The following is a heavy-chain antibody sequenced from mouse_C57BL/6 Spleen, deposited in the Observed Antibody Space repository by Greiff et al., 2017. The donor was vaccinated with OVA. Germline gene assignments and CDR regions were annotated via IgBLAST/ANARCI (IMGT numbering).Heavy chain of an antibody. D-gene: IGHD1-1*01. J-gene: IGHJ1*03. Sequence: EVHLVESGGGLVQPGGSLKLSCAASGFTFSDYYMYWVRQTPEKRLEWVAYISNGGGSTYYPDTVKGRFTISRDNAKNTLYLQMSRLKSEDTAMYYCARHGDYYGSSPWYFDVWGTGTTVTVSS. V-gene: IGHV5-12*01. CDR3: ARHGDYYGSSPWYFDV. CDR1: GFTFSDYY. CDR2: ISNGGGST.